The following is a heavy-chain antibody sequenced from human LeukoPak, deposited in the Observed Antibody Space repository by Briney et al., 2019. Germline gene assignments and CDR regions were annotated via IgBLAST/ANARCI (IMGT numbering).Heavy chain of an antibody. J-gene: IGHJ4*02. D-gene: IGHD6-6*01. CDR1: GYTFTGHY. V-gene: IGHV1-2*02. CDR2: INPTGGT. CDR3: ARDLGWSSSH. Sequence: GASVKVSCKASGYTFTGHYMNWVRLAPGQGLEWMGWINPTGGTTYAQKFQDRVTMTRDMSINTAYMELSGLRSDDTAVYYCARDLGWSSSHWGQGTLVTVSS.